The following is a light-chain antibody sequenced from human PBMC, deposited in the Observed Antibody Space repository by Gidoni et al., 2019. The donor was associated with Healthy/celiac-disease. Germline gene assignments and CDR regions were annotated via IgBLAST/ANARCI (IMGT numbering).Light chain of an antibody. V-gene: IGKV1-39*01. CDR3: QQRYSTIFT. J-gene: IGKJ3*01. Sequence: DIQMTQSPSSLSASVGDRVTITCRASQSISSYLNWYQQKPGKAPKRLIYAASSLQSGVPSRFSSSGAGTDDTITISSLQPEDVATYYCQQRYSTIFTFGPGTKVDIK. CDR2: AAS. CDR1: QSISSY.